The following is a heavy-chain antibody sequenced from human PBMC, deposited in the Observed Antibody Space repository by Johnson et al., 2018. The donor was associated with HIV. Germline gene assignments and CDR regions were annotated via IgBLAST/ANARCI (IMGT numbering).Heavy chain of an antibody. CDR1: GFTFSSYW. Sequence: VQLVESGGGLVQPGGSLRLSCAASGFTFSSYWMSWVRQAPGKGLEWVANIKQDGSEKYYADSVKGRFTISRDNSKNTLYLQMNSLRAEDTAVYYCAKDFGIVVVKSAFDIWGQGTMVTVSS. CDR2: IKQDGSEK. J-gene: IGHJ3*02. V-gene: IGHV3-7*01. D-gene: IGHD3-22*01. CDR3: AKDFGIVVVKSAFDI.